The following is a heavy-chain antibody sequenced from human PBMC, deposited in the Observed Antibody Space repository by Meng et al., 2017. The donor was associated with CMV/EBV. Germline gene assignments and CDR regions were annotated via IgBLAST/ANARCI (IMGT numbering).Heavy chain of an antibody. J-gene: IGHJ5*02. D-gene: IGHD6-13*01. CDR1: GYTFTSYY. CDR2: INPSGGST. V-gene: IGHV1-46*01. CDR3: ASTITYSIAAAGRNWFDP. Sequence: ASVKVSCKASGYTFTSYYMHWVRQAPGQGLEWMGIINPSGGSTSYAQKFQGRVTVTRDTSTSTVYMELSSLRSEDTAVYYCASTITYSIAAAGRNWFDPWGQGTLVTVLL.